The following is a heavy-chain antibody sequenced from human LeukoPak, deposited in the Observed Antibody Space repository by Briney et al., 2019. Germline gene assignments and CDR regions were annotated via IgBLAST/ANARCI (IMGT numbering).Heavy chain of an antibody. CDR1: GGTFGSYA. Sequence: SVKVSCKASGGTFGSYAISWVRQAPGQGLEWMGRIIPIFGTANYAQKFQGRVTITTDESTSTAYMELSSLRSEDTAVYYCARAMTGENWFDPWGQGTLVTVSS. D-gene: IGHD3-9*01. CDR3: ARAMTGENWFDP. J-gene: IGHJ5*02. V-gene: IGHV1-69*05. CDR2: IIPIFGTA.